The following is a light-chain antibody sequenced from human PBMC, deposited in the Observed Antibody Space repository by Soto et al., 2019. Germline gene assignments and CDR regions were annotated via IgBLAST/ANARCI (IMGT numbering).Light chain of an antibody. CDR1: QSISSW. J-gene: IGKJ1*01. CDR3: QQYKSSST. CDR2: DAS. V-gene: IGKV1-5*01. Sequence: PFTPSSSVRDRVPLTCRASQSISSWLAWYQQKPGRAPKLLIYDASRLESGVPSRFSGSGSGTGFTLTISSLQPDDFATYYCQQYKSSSTFGQGTKADI.